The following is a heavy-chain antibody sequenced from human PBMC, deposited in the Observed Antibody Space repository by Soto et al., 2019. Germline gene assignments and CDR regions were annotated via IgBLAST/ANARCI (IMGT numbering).Heavy chain of an antibody. CDR2: ISYDGSNK. CDR1: GFTFSSYG. J-gene: IGHJ1*01. CDR3: AKDRDMIVRYFQH. Sequence: QVQLVESGGGVVQPGRSLRLSCAASGFTFSSYGMHWVRQAPGKGLEWGAVISYDGSNKYYADSVKGRFTISRDNSKKTLYLQMNSLRAEDTAVYYCAKDRDMIVRYFQHWGQGTLVTVSS. D-gene: IGHD3-22*01. V-gene: IGHV3-30*18.